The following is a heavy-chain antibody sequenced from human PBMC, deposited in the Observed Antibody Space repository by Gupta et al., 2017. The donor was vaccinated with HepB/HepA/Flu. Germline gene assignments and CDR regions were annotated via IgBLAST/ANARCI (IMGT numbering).Heavy chain of an antibody. J-gene: IGHJ4*02. CDR2: ISGSDNTV. Sequence: EVQLVESGGGLVQPGGSLRLSCAASGFTFSSYEMNWVRQAPGKGLEWVSYISGSDNTVYYTDAVKGRFTISRDNAKNSLYLKMNSLRAEDKAVYYCARETAWSSGWYANLHYWGQGTLVTVSS. D-gene: IGHD6-19*01. V-gene: IGHV3-48*03. CDR1: GFTFSSYE. CDR3: ARETAWSSGWYANLHY.